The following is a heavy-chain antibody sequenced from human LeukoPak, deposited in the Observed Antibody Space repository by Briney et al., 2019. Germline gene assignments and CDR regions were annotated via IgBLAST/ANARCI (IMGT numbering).Heavy chain of an antibody. Sequence: GGSLRLSCAASGFTFSSYWMSWVRQAPGKGLEWVAVISYDGSNKYYADSVKGRFTISRDNAKNSLYLQMNSLRAEDTALYYCAKDTSMATIYYFDYWSQGTLVTVSS. D-gene: IGHD5-24*01. J-gene: IGHJ4*02. CDR3: AKDTSMATIYYFDY. CDR1: GFTFSSYW. CDR2: ISYDGSNK. V-gene: IGHV3-30*18.